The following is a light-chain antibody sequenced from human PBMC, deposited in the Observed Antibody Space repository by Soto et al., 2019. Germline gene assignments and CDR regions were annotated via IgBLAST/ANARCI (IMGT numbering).Light chain of an antibody. J-gene: IGKJ4*02. CDR3: QQYGSSVQ. CDR2: GAS. Sequence: EIVLTQSPDTLSLSPGERATLSCRASQSVTSKYLAWYQQKPGQAPRLLIHGASNRATGIPDRFSGSGSGTDFPLTISRLEPEDFALYYCQQYGSSVQFGGGTKVEIK. V-gene: IGKV3-20*01. CDR1: QSVTSKY.